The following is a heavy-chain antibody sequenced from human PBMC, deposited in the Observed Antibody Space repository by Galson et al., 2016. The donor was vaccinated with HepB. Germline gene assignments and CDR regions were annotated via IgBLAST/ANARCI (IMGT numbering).Heavy chain of an antibody. CDR3: ARHGDYFYYMDV. CDR2: IYPGDSEI. Sequence: QSGAEVKKPGESLKISCKASGYSFISYWIAWVRQVPGKGLEWMGIIYPGDSEIRYSPSFQGQVTISADMSISTAYLQLSSLKDSDTAIYYCARHGDYFYYMDVWGKGTTVAVSS. V-gene: IGHV5-51*01. D-gene: IGHD3-16*01. CDR1: GYSFISYW. J-gene: IGHJ6*03.